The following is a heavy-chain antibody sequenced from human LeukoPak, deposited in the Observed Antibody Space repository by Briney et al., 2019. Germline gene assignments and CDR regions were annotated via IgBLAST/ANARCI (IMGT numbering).Heavy chain of an antibody. V-gene: IGHV3-30*18. CDR2: ISYDGSNK. CDR1: GFTFSSYG. D-gene: IGHD3-10*01. J-gene: IGHJ4*02. CDR3: AKDWSSMVRGVYYFDY. Sequence: GESLKISCAASGFTFSSYGMHWVRQAPGKGLEWVAVISYDGSNKYYADSVKGRFTISRDNSKNTLYLQMNSLRAEDTAVYYCAKDWSSMVRGVYYFDYWGQGTLVTVSS.